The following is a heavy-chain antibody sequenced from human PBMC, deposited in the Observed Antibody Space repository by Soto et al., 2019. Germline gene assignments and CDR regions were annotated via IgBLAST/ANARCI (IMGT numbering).Heavy chain of an antibody. J-gene: IGHJ6*02. CDR1: GFTFSSYG. CDR3: ARGSTYAPIDYYGMDV. CDR2: IWYDGSNK. Sequence: GGSLRLSCAASGFTFSSYGMHWVRQAPGKGLEWVAVIWYDGSNKYYADSVKGRFTISRDNSKNTLYLQMNSLRAEDTAVYYCARGSTYAPIDYYGMDVWGQGTTVTVS. D-gene: IGHD3-16*01. V-gene: IGHV3-33*01.